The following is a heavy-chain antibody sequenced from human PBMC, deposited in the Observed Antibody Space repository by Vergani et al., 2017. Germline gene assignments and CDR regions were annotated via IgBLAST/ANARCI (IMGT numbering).Heavy chain of an antibody. D-gene: IGHD3-10*01. Sequence: QLQLQESGPGLVKPSETLSLTCTVSGGSISSSSYYWGWIRQPPGKGLEWIGNIYYSGSTYYNPSLKSRVTISVDTSKNQFSLKLSSVTAADTAVYYCARRTMVRGVGYFDYWGQGTLVTVSS. J-gene: IGHJ4*02. CDR3: ARRTMVRGVGYFDY. CDR1: GGSISSSSYY. V-gene: IGHV4-39*01. CDR2: IYYSGST.